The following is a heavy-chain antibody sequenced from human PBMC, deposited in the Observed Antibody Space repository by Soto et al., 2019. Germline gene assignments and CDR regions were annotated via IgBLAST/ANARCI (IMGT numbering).Heavy chain of an antibody. Sequence: EVQLVESGGDLVPPGGPPSLSCLASGSNFGNNWLPWARQAPGKGLEWVANINQHGTEKFYVDSVEGRFSISRDNAYHSVYLQMNSLRAEDTAIYYCATDILDYWGQGTSVTVSS. CDR3: ATDILDY. CDR1: GSNFGNNW. J-gene: IGHJ4*02. CDR2: INQHGTEK. V-gene: IGHV3-7*05.